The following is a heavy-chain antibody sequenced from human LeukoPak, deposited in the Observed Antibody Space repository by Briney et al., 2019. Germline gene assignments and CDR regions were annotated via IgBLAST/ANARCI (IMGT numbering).Heavy chain of an antibody. Sequence: GGSLRLSCAASGFTFSSYSTNWVRQAPGKGPEGVSSISSSSSYIYYADSVKGRFTISRDNAKNSLYLQMNSLRAEDTAVYYCAREDVVVAAMLYYYGMDVWGQGTTVTVSS. J-gene: IGHJ6*02. V-gene: IGHV3-21*01. CDR2: ISSSSSYI. CDR1: GFTFSSYS. CDR3: AREDVVVAAMLYYYGMDV. D-gene: IGHD2-21*02.